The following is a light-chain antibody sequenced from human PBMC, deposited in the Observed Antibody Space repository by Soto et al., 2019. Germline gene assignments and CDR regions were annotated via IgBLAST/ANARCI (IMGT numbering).Light chain of an antibody. J-gene: IGKJ1*01. V-gene: IGKV3-15*01. Sequence: TQSPGTLSLSPGERATLSSRASQSVSSSYLAWYQQKPGQAPRLLIYGASTRATGIPARFSGSGSGTEFTLTISSLQSEDFAVYYCQQYNNWPRTFGQGTKVDIK. CDR3: QQYNNWPRT. CDR1: QSVSSSY. CDR2: GAS.